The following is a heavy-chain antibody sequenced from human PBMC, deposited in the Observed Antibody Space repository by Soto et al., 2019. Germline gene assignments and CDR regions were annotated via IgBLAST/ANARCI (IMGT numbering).Heavy chain of an antibody. CDR3: ARDDKASSWIYYYYGMDV. CDR2: IIPIFGTA. V-gene: IGHV1-69*13. J-gene: IGHJ6*02. Sequence: SVRFSCKASGGTCSSYAISWVRQAPGQGLEWMGGIIPIFGTANYAQKFQGRVTITADESTSTAYVELSSLRSEDTAVYYCARDDKASSWIYYYYGMDVWGQGTTVTVSS. CDR1: GGTCSSYA. D-gene: IGHD6-13*01.